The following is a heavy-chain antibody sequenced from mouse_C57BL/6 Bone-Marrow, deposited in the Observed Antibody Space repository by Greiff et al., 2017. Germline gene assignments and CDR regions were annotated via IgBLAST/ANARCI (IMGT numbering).Heavy chain of an antibody. CDR2: IYPGDGDT. CDR3: TVWYGDSAGFAY. V-gene: IGHV1-82*01. D-gene: IGHD2-10*02. J-gene: IGHJ3*01. Sequence: VQLQQSGPELVKPGASVKISCKASGYAFSSSWMNWVKQRPGKGLEWIGRIYPGDGDTNYNGKFKGKATLTADKSSSTAYMQLSSLTSDDSAVYFCTVWYGDSAGFAYWGQGTLVTVSA. CDR1: GYAFSSSW.